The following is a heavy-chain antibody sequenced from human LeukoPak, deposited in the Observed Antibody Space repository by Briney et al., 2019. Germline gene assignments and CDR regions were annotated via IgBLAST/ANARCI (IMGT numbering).Heavy chain of an antibody. Sequence: GGSLRLSCEASGFTFNTCAISWVRQAPGKGLEWVALVSGNGASIYYADSVKGRFTISRDSSKNSLYLQMNSLRTEDTALYYCVKDSPPAYGDYFGMDVWGQGTTVTVSS. J-gene: IGHJ6*02. CDR3: VKDSPPAYGDYFGMDV. CDR1: GFTFNTCA. CDR2: VSGNGASI. D-gene: IGHD4-17*01. V-gene: IGHV3-43*02.